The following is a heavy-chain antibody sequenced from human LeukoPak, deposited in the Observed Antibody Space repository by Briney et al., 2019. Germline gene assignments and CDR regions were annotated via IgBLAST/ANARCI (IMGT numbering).Heavy chain of an antibody. CDR3: ASLSGSYTNYFDY. J-gene: IGHJ4*02. Sequence: GGSLRLSCAASGFTFSSYSMNWVRQAPGKGLEWVSSISSSSYIYYADSVKGRFTISRDNAKNSLYLQMNSLRAEDTAVYYCASLSGSYTNYFDYWGQGTLVTVSS. V-gene: IGHV3-21*01. D-gene: IGHD1-26*01. CDR2: ISSSSYI. CDR1: GFTFSSYS.